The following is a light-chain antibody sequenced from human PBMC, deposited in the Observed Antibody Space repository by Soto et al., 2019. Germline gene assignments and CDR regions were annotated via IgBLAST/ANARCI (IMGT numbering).Light chain of an antibody. CDR1: QSISSW. CDR2: DAS. CDR3: QQYNSYWT. J-gene: IGKJ1*01. Sequence: DIQMTQSPSTLSASVGERVTITCRASQSISSWLAWYQQKPGKAPKLLLYDASSLESGAPSWFSGSGSGTEITRNISSLQPDGFAAYDCQQYNSYWTFGQGTNVEIK. V-gene: IGKV1-5*01.